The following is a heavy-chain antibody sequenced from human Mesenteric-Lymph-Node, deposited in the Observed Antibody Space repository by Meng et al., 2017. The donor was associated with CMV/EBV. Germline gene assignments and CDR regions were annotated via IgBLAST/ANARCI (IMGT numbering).Heavy chain of an antibody. CDR2: IYSGGST. Sequence: GESLKISCAASGFTVSSNYMSWVRQAPGKGLEWVSVIYSGGSTYYADSVKGRFTISRDNSKNSLYLHMNSLRSEDTALYYCARDYCTSTSCSVGYWGQGTLVTVSS. CDR3: ARDYCTSTSCSVGY. D-gene: IGHD2-2*01. CDR1: GFTVSSNY. V-gene: IGHV3-53*05. J-gene: IGHJ4*02.